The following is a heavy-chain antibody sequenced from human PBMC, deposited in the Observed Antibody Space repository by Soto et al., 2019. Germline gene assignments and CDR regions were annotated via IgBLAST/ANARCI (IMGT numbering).Heavy chain of an antibody. V-gene: IGHV3-48*03. CDR1: GFTFSAYA. CDR2: ISKRDDGM. Sequence: GGSLRLSCAASGFTFSAYAMTCLRQTPGKGLEWVSHISKRDDGMYYADSVKGRYTISIDNGESSLYLQMNGLTDEDTAFYYCARQVYRVVSPFDYCGQGA. CDR3: ARQVYRVVSPFDY. D-gene: IGHD1-26*01. J-gene: IGHJ4*02.